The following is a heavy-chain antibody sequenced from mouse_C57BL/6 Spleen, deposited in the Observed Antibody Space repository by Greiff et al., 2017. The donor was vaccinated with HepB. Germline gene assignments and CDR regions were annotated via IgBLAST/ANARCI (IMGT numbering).Heavy chain of an antibody. V-gene: IGHV1-15*01. J-gene: IGHJ4*01. CDR2: IDPETGGT. Sequence: VQLQQSGAELVRPGASVTLSCKASGYTFTDYEMHWVKQTPVHGLEWIGAIDPETGGTAYNQKFKGKAILTADKSSSTAYMEIRSLTSEDSAVYYCTVYYSNSAMDYWGQGTSVTVSS. D-gene: IGHD2-5*01. CDR3: TVYYSNSAMDY. CDR1: GYTFTDYE.